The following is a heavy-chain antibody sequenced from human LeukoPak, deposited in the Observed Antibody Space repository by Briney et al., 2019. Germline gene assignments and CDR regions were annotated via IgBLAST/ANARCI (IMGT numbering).Heavy chain of an antibody. J-gene: IGHJ6*02. CDR1: GFAFDDYA. CDR2: INWNSGSR. V-gene: IGHV3-9*01. CDR3: VKENYGDQGLDV. D-gene: IGHD4-17*01. Sequence: QAGGSLGLSCAASGFAFDDYAMHWVRQAPGKGLEWVSGINWNSGSRGYADSVKGRFTISRDNAKNSLYLQMNSLRAEDTALYYCVKENYGDQGLDVWGQGTTVTVSS.